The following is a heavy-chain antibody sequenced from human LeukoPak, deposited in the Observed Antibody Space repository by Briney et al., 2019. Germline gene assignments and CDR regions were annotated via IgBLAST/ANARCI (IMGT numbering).Heavy chain of an antibody. J-gene: IGHJ6*02. V-gene: IGHV4-39*07. CDR1: GDSINSSTYY. D-gene: IGHD3-10*01. CDR3: ARDRYYYGSGSYYYGMDV. Sequence: SETLSLTCTVSGDSINSSTYYWGWIRQPPGKGLEWIGSIFYSGSTYYNPSLKSRVTISLDTSKNHFSLKLNSVTAADTAVYYCARDRYYYGSGSYYYGMDVWGQGTTVTVSS. CDR2: IFYSGST.